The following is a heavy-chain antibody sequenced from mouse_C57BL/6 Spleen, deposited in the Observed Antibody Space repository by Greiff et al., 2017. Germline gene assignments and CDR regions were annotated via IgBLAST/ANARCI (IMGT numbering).Heavy chain of an antibody. CDR1: GYTFTSYW. Sequence: VQLQQPGAELVKPGASVKLSCKASGYTFTSYWMQWVKQRPGQGLEWIGEIDPSDSYTNYNQKFKGKATLTVDTSSSTAYMQLSSLTSEDSAVYYCAREGVPVDYWGQGTTLTVSS. CDR3: AREGVPVDY. J-gene: IGHJ2*01. CDR2: IDPSDSYT. V-gene: IGHV1-50*01.